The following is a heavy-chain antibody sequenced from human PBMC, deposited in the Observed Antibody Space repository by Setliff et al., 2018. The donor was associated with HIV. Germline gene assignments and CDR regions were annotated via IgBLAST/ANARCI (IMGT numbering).Heavy chain of an antibody. V-gene: IGHV4-34*01. CDR1: GGSFSGYS. CDR2: ISQSGTT. CDR3: ARGKGGIDGPVEFDN. Sequence: SETLSLTCVVSGGSFSGYSWIWIRQSPGKGLEWIGEISQSGTTHYNPSLKRRVTISEDTSKSQLSMKLTSVAAADTAIYYCARGKGGIDGPVEFDNRGQGTPVTVSS. J-gene: IGHJ4*02. D-gene: IGHD1-1*01.